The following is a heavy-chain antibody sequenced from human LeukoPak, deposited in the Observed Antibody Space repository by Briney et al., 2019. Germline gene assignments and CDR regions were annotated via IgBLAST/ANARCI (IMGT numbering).Heavy chain of an antibody. CDR1: GGSFSGYY. CDR3: ARIRRSITIFGVVTPRDRYGMDV. J-gene: IGHJ6*02. D-gene: IGHD3-3*01. Sequence: KPPETLSLTCAVYGGSFSGYYWSWIRQPPGKGLEWIGEINHSGSTNYNPSLKSRVIISVDTSKNQFSLKLSSVTAADTAVYYCARIRRSITIFGVVTPRDRYGMDVWGQGTTVTVSS. V-gene: IGHV4-34*01. CDR2: INHSGST.